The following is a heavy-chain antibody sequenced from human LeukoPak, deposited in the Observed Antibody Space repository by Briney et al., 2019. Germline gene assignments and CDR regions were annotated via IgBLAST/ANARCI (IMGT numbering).Heavy chain of an antibody. CDR2: MNPNSGNT. CDR1: GYTFTTHY. Sequence: ASVKVSCKASGYTFTTHYMHWVRQDTGQGLEWMGWMNPNSGNTGYAQKFQGRVTMTRNTSISTAYMELSSLRSEDTAVYYCARGSGYSRGTYYMDVWGKGTTVTISS. V-gene: IGHV1-8*02. CDR3: ARGSGYSRGTYYMDV. J-gene: IGHJ6*03. D-gene: IGHD5-18*01.